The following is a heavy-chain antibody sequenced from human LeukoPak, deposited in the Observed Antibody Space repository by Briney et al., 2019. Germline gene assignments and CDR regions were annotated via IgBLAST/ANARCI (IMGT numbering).Heavy chain of an antibody. D-gene: IGHD4-17*01. CDR2: IHHSGST. Sequence: NPSETLSLTCAVSGGSISSNKWWRWVRQPPGKGLEWIGEIHHSGSTNYNPSLKSRVTISVDKSKNQFSLKLSSVTAADTAVYYCASKLTVTPAYFDCWGQGTLVTVSS. J-gene: IGHJ4*02. CDR1: GGSISSNKW. CDR3: ASKLTVTPAYFDC. V-gene: IGHV4-4*02.